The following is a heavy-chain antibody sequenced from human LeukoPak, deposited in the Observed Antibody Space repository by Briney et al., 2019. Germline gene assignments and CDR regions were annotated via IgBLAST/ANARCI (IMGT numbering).Heavy chain of an antibody. CDR1: GFTFSSHS. V-gene: IGHV3-21*01. J-gene: IGHJ4*02. CDR2: ISSSSSYI. Sequence: GGSLRLSCAASGFTFSSHSMNWVRQAPGKWLEWVSYISSSSSYIYYADSVKGRFTISRDNAKNSLFLQMNSLRVEDTAVYYCARDGGRNFDYWGQGTLVTVSS. CDR3: ARDGGRNFDY.